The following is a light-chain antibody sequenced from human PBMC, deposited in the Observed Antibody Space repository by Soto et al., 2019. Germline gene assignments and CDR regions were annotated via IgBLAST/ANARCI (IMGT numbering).Light chain of an antibody. CDR2: DVS. CDR1: SSDVGAYNF. CDR3: TSYRRGPLYV. Sequence: QSALTQPASVSGSPGQSITISCTGTSSDVGAYNFVSWYQHRPGKAPRLILYDVSHRPSGVSSRFSGSKSGDTASLTISGLQLDDEADYYCTSYRRGPLYVFGTGTKVTVL. J-gene: IGLJ1*01. V-gene: IGLV2-14*03.